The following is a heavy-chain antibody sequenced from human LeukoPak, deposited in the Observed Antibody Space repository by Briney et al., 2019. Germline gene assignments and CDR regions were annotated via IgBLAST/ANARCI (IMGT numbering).Heavy chain of an antibody. CDR3: ARILEGYHYYMDV. J-gene: IGHJ6*03. CDR2: IGTGGSIT. V-gene: IGHV3-11*04. CDR1: GVTFSDYY. Sequence: GGSLRLSCAASGVTFSDYYMSWIRQAPGKGLQWVSYIGTGGSITYSADSVKGRFTISRDNAENSLYLQMNSLRVEDTAVYYCARILEGYHYYMDVWGKGTTVTVSS.